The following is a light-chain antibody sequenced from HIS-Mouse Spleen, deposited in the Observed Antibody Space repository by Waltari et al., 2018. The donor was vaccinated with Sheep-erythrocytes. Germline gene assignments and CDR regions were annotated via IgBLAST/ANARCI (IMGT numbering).Light chain of an antibody. J-gene: IGKJ4*01. CDR2: WAS. Sequence: DIVMTQSPDSLAVSLGERATINCKSSQSVLYSSHNKNYLAWSQQKPGQPPKLLIYWASTRESGVPDRFSGSGSGTDFTLTISSLQAEDVAVYYCQQYYSTLTFGGGTKVEIK. CDR1: QSVLYSSHNKNY. CDR3: QQYYSTLT. V-gene: IGKV4-1*01.